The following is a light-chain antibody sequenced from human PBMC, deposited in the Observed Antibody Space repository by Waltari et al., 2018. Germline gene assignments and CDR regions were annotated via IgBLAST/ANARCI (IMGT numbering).Light chain of an antibody. CDR2: GTS. CDR1: QRVNSRY. V-gene: IGKV3-20*01. Sequence: IVLTQSPGILSLSPGERATLSCRASQRVNSRYLAWYQQKPGQAPRLLIYGTSSRPTGIPDRFSGSGSGTDFTLTISRLEPEDFAVYYCQQYGDSPPYTFGQGTKLEIK. CDR3: QQYGDSPPYT. J-gene: IGKJ2*01.